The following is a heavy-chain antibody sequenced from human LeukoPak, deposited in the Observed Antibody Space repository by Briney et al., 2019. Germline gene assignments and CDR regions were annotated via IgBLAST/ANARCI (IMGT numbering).Heavy chain of an antibody. Sequence: SETLSLTCTVSGGSISTYYWNWIRQPPGKGLEWIGYIYHSGGTNYNPSLKSRVTISVDTSKNQFSLKLSSVTAADTAVYYCATSLGSYGDNFDYWGQGTLVTVSS. CDR1: GGSISTYY. D-gene: IGHD1-26*01. CDR2: IYHSGGT. V-gene: IGHV4-59*01. CDR3: ATSLGSYGDNFDY. J-gene: IGHJ4*02.